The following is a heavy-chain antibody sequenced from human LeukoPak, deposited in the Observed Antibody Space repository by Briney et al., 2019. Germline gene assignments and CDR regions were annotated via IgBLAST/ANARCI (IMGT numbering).Heavy chain of an antibody. CDR3: ARDQGSGSSNWFDP. CDR1: GFTFSDYY. CDR2: ISSSGSTI. D-gene: IGHD3-10*01. Sequence: GGSLRLSCAASGFTFSDYYMSWIRQAPGKGLEWVSYISSSGSTIYYADSVKGRFTISRDNAKNSLYLQMNSLRAGDTAVYYCARDQGSGSSNWFDPWGQGTLVTVSS. J-gene: IGHJ5*02. V-gene: IGHV3-11*01.